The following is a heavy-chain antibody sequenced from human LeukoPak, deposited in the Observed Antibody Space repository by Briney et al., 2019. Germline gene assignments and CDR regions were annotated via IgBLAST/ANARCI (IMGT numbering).Heavy chain of an antibody. CDR2: ISGSGDAT. D-gene: IGHD2-21*01. Sequence: GGSLRLSCAASGFTFSSYAMSWVRQAPGKGLEWVSVISGSGDATKYADSVKGQFTISRDNFKNTVSLQMVNLRAEDTAVYFCAKSDCGSDGCKLLNYWGQGILVTVSS. CDR1: GFTFSSYA. V-gene: IGHV3-23*01. J-gene: IGHJ4*02. CDR3: AKSDCGSDGCKLLNY.